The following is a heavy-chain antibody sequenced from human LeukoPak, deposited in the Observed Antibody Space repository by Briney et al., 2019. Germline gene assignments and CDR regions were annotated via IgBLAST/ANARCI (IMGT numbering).Heavy chain of an antibody. CDR1: GFPFSSYW. D-gene: IGHD3-16*01. Sequence: GGSLRLSFAASGFPFSSYWMHWVRPAPGKGLEWVSLISGDGGSTYYSDSVKGRFTISRDNSKNSLYLQMNSLRTEDTALYYCAKPLAQDYVWGSYTGDYFDYWGQGTLVTVSS. CDR3: AKPLAQDYVWGSYTGDYFDY. V-gene: IGHV3-43*02. J-gene: IGHJ4*02. CDR2: ISGDGGST.